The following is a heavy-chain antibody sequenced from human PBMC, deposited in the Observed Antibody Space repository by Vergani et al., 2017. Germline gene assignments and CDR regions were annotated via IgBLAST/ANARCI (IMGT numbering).Heavy chain of an antibody. CDR1: GGSFNAYY. V-gene: IGHV4-34*01. Sequence: QVQLQQWGAGLLKPSETLSLTCAVYGGSFNAYYWNWIRQPPGKGLEWIGSIYYSGLTYYNPSLKSRVAISVDTSKNQFSLKVTSVTAADTAVYFCARQRPGSGWSPGDFDDWGQGILVTDSS. CDR3: ARQRPGSGWSPGDFDD. D-gene: IGHD6-19*01. CDR2: IYYSGLT. J-gene: IGHJ4*02.